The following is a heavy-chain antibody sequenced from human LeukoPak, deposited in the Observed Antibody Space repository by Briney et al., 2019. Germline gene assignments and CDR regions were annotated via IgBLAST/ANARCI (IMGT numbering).Heavy chain of an antibody. V-gene: IGHV4-59*11. CDR3: ASDRSRLYYFDL. Sequence: SETLSLTCTVSGGSFRGHYWTWIRQPPGKGLEWIGNIFFSGSTHYNPSLKSRVTISVDTSNNQFSLKLTSPTAADTAVYYCASDRSRLYYFDLWGQGRLVTVSS. CDR1: GGSFRGHY. CDR2: IFFSGST. J-gene: IGHJ4*02.